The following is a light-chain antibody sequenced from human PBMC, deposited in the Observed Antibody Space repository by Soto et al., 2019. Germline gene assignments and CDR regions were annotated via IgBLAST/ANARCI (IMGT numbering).Light chain of an antibody. CDR3: QQYGSSPYT. J-gene: IGKJ2*01. V-gene: IGKV3-20*01. CDR1: QSVSSSY. CDR2: GAS. Sequence: EIVLTQSPGPLSLSPGERATLSCRASQSVSSSYLAWYQQKPGQAPRLLIYGASSRATGIPDRFSGSGSGTDFTLTISRLEPEDFAVYYCQQYGSSPYTFGQGTELEIK.